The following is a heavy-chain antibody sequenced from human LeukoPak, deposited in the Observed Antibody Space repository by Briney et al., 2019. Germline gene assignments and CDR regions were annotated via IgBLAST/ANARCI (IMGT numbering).Heavy chain of an antibody. J-gene: IGHJ4*02. V-gene: IGHV3-7*01. Sequence: PGGSLRLSCAASGFTFSSYWMSWVRQAPGKGLEWVANIKQDGSEKYYVDSVKGRFTISRDNAKNSLYLQMNSLRAEDTAVYYCARDSTGGAPLPYYDYVWGSYRFRKTYYFDYWGQGTLVTVSS. CDR2: IKQDGSEK. D-gene: IGHD3-16*02. CDR3: ARDSTGGAPLPYYDYVWGSYRFRKTYYFDY. CDR1: GFTFSSYW.